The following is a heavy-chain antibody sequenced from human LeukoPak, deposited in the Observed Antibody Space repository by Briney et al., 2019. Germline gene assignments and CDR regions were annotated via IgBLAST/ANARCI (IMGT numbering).Heavy chain of an antibody. J-gene: IGHJ6*02. V-gene: IGHV3-33*01. Sequence: GGSLRLSCAASGFTFSSYGMHWVRQAPGEGLEWVAVIWYDGSNKYYADSVKGRFTISRDNSKNTLYLQMNSLRAEDTAVYYCARDQDDFWSGIPYYYYGMDVWGQGTTVTVSS. D-gene: IGHD3-3*01. CDR2: IWYDGSNK. CDR3: ARDQDDFWSGIPYYYYGMDV. CDR1: GFTFSSYG.